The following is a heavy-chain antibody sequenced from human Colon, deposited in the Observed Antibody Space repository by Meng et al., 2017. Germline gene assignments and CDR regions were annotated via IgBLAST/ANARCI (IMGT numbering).Heavy chain of an antibody. CDR1: GFTFSDYY. Sequence: GGSLRLSCAASGFTFSDYYMSWIRQAPGKGLEWVSYISSSGSTIYYADSVKGRFTISRDNAKNSLYLQMNSLRAEDSAVYYCARSEFGEISRIPSWYYLAYWGQGKPVNGAS. J-gene: IGHJ4*01. V-gene: IGHV3-11*04. D-gene: IGHD3-10*01. CDR3: ARSEFGEISRIPSWYYLAY. CDR2: ISSSGSTI.